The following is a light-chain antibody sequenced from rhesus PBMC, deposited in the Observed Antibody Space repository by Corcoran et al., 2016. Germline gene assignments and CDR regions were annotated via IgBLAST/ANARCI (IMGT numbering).Light chain of an antibody. Sequence: QTALTQPRSVSGSPGQSVTISCTGASSDIGDYNYVSWYQQHPDTAPRLIIYEVSKRPSGVSVRFSGSRSGNTASLTISGRQAEDEADYYCCSYAGNYNYVFDVGTRLTVL. CDR2: EVS. J-gene: IGLJ1*01. V-gene: IGLV2-32*01. CDR1: SSDIGDYNY. CDR3: CSYAGNYNYV.